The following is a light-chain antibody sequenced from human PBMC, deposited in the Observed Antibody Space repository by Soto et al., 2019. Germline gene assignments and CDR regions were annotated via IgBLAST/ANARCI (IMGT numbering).Light chain of an antibody. CDR2: GAS. Sequence: EIVMTQSPATLSVSPGERATLSCRASQSVNSNLAWYQQKPGQAPRLLIYGASTRVAGIPARFSGSGSGTEFSLSISSLQSEDFAVYYCQQYNNRPPETFGQGTKLEIK. CDR1: QSVNSN. CDR3: QQYNNRPPET. J-gene: IGKJ2*01. V-gene: IGKV3-15*01.